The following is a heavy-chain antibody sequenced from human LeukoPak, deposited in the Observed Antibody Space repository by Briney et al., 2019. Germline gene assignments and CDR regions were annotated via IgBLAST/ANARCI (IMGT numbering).Heavy chain of an antibody. V-gene: IGHV3-30*18. CDR3: AKSYDSSGYYETGYFDY. CDR1: GFTFSSYG. D-gene: IGHD3-22*01. CDR2: ISYDGSNK. Sequence: GGSLRLSCAASGFTFSSYGMHWVRQAPGKGLEWVAVISYDGSNKYYADSVKDRFTISRDNSKNTLYLQMNSLRAEDTAVYYCAKSYDSSGYYETGYFDYWGQGTLVTVSS. J-gene: IGHJ4*02.